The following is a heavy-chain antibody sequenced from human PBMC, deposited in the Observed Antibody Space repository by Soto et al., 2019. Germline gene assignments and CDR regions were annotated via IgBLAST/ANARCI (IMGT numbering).Heavy chain of an antibody. D-gene: IGHD3-3*01. CDR2: IIPIFGTA. Sequence: SVKVSCKASGGTFSSYAISWVRQAPGQGLEWMGGIIPIFGTANYAQKFQGRVTITADESTSTAYMELSSLRSEDTAVYYCARDCRGNCITIFGVVTAADGMDVWGQGTTVTVSS. J-gene: IGHJ6*02. V-gene: IGHV1-69*13. CDR1: GGTFSSYA. CDR3: ARDCRGNCITIFGVVTAADGMDV.